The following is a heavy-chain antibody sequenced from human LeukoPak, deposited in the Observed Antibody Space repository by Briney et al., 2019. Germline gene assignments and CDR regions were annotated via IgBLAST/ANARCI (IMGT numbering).Heavy chain of an antibody. CDR1: GFTVSSNY. CDR3: ARQYSGSWPIGDY. Sequence: GSLRLSCAASGFTVSSNYMSWVRQAPGKGLEWVSFIYSSGTTYYTDSVKGRFTISRDNSKNTLYLQMSSLRAEDTAIYYCARQYSGSWPIGDYWGQGTLVTVSS. J-gene: IGHJ4*02. CDR2: IYSSGTT. V-gene: IGHV3-66*04. D-gene: IGHD1-26*01.